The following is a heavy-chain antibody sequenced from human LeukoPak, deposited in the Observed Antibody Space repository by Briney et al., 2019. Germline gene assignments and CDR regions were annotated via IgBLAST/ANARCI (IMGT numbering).Heavy chain of an antibody. Sequence: GGSLRHSCSASGFTFSRYPMHWVRQAPGKGLEYVSAISVNGGSTYYADSVKGRFTISRDNSKNTLYLQMSSLRPEDTAVYYCVKPFGAAGGYWGQGTLVTVSS. V-gene: IGHV3-64D*06. J-gene: IGHJ4*02. CDR3: VKPFGAAGGY. CDR1: GFTFSRYP. D-gene: IGHD6-13*01. CDR2: ISVNGGST.